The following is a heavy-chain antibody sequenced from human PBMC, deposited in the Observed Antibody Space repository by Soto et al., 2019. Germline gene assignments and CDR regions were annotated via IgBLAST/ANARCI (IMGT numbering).Heavy chain of an antibody. CDR1: GYTFTSYG. CDR3: ARGHLVNYYGSGSYENYFDY. J-gene: IGHJ4*02. CDR2: ISAYNGNT. D-gene: IGHD3-10*01. Sequence: QVQLVQSGAEVKKPGVSVKVSCKASGYTFTSYGISWVRQAPGQGLEWMGWISAYNGNTNYAQKLQGRVTMTTDTSTSTAYMELRSLRSDDTAVYYCARGHLVNYYGSGSYENYFDYWGQGTLVTVSS. V-gene: IGHV1-18*01.